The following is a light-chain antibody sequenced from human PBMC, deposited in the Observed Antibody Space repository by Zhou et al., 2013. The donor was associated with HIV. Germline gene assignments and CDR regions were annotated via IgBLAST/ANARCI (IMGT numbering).Light chain of an antibody. CDR1: QSVSSNY. CDR2: GAS. J-gene: IGKJ1*01. CDR3: QQYHSWPWT. V-gene: IGKV3-20*01. Sequence: EVVLTQSPGTLSSSPGERATLSCRASQSVSSNYVAWYQQKPGQAPRLLIHGASSRATGIPDRFSGSGSGTDFTLTISRLEPEDFATYYCQQYHSWPWTFGQGTKVEIK.